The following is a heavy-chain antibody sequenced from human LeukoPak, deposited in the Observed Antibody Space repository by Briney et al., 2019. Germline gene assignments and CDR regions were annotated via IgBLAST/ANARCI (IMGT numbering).Heavy chain of an antibody. CDR2: INPNSGGT. CDR3: ARGSSSSSIYMDV. D-gene: IGHD6-6*01. J-gene: IGHJ6*03. Sequence: GASVKVSCKASGYTFTGYYMHWVRQAPGQGLEWMGWINPNSGGTNYAQKFQGRVTMTRDTSISTAYMELSRLRSDDMAVYYCARGSSSSSIYMDVWGKGTTVTVSS. V-gene: IGHV1-2*02. CDR1: GYTFTGYY.